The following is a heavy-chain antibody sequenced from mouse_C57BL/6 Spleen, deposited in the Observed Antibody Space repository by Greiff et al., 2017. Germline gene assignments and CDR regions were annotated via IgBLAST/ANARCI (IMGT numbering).Heavy chain of an antibody. CDR3: ARALLSWSYFDY. CDR2: ISDGGSYT. J-gene: IGHJ2*01. V-gene: IGHV5-4*03. Sequence: EVKVVESGGGLVKPGGSLKLSCAASGFTFSSYAMSWVRQTPEKRLEWVATISDGGSYTYYPDNVKGRFTISRDNAKNNLYLQMSHLKSEDTAMYYCARALLSWSYFDYWGQGTTLTVSA. CDR1: GFTFSSYA. D-gene: IGHD2-10*01.